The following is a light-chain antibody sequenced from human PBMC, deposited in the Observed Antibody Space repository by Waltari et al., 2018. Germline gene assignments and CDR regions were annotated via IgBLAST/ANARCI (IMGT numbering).Light chain of an antibody. CDR2: SND. CDR3: AAWDDSLSGAWV. V-gene: IGLV1-44*01. J-gene: IGLJ3*02. CDR1: RSNIGSYS. Sequence: QSVLTQPPSQSGTPGQRVPISCSGSRSNIGSYSVNWYQQLPGMAPRLLMHSNDERPSGVPDRFSASKSGTSASLDISGLQSEDEGDYYCAAWDDSLSGAWVFGGGTKLTVL.